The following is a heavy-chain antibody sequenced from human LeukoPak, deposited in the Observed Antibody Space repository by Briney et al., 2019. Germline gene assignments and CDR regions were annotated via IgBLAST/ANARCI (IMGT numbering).Heavy chain of an antibody. J-gene: IGHJ5*02. CDR3: ARDEMSSGYYLS. CDR2: IYHSGST. CDR1: GGSISSGGYY. V-gene: IGHV4-30-2*01. D-gene: IGHD3-22*01. Sequence: PSQTLSLTCTVSGGSISSGGYYWSWIRQPPGKGLEWIGYIYHSGSTYYNPSLKSRVTISVDTSKNQFSLKLSSVTAADTAVYYCARDEMSSGYYLSWGQGTLVTVSS.